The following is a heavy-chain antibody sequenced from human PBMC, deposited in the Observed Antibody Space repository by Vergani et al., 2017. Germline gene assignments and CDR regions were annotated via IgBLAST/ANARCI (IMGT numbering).Heavy chain of an antibody. J-gene: IGHJ1*01. CDR1: GGTFSSYA. Sequence: QVQLVQSGAEVKKPGSSVKVSCKASGGTFSSYAISWVRQAPGQGLEWMGGIIPIFGIANYAQKFQGRVTITADKSTRTAYMELSSLRSEDTPVYYCARDDSSSGYQLLEYFQHWGQGTLVTVSS. CDR3: ARDDSSSGYQLLEYFQH. CDR2: IIPIFGIA. D-gene: IGHD3-22*01. V-gene: IGHV1-69*17.